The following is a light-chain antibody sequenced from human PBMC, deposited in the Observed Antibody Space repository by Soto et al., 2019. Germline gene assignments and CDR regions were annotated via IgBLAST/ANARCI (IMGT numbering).Light chain of an antibody. J-gene: IGLJ2*01. CDR2: DTN. V-gene: IGLV7-46*01. CDR3: LLSYSDYMR. Sequence: QAVVTQEPSLTVSPGGTVTITCASSTGAVTSGHYPFWFQQKPCQAPRTLIYDTNAKHSWPPARFSGSLLGGKAALTLSGAQPEDEADYFCLLSYSDYMRFGGGTKVTVL. CDR1: TGAVTSGHY.